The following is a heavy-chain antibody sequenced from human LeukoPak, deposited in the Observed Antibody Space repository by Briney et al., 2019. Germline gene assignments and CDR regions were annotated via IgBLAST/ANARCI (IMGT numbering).Heavy chain of an antibody. CDR3: AKGGGRFDY. Sequence: GGSLRLSCAGSGFTFSRYSMNWFRQAPGKGLERVSSISSRSTNIFYADSVKGRFTISRDNAKNSLYLQMNSLGAEDTAVYYCAKGGGRFDYWGQGTLVTVSS. CDR1: GFTFSRYS. CDR2: ISSRSTNI. V-gene: IGHV3-21*01. J-gene: IGHJ4*02. D-gene: IGHD3-16*01.